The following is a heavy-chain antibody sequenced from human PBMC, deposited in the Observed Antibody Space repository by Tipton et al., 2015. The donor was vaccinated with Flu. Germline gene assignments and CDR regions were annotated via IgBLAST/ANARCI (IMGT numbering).Heavy chain of an antibody. D-gene: IGHD6-19*01. J-gene: IGHJ6*02. CDR1: GGSISSYY. CDR2: IYYSGST. Sequence: TLSLTCTVSGGSISSYYWSWIRQPPGKGLEWIGYIYYSGSTNYNPSLKSRVTISVDTSKNQFSLKLSSVTAADTAVYYCASGSGWYGGGAKYYYSGMDVWGQGTTVTVSS. CDR3: ASGSGWYGGGAKYYYSGMDV. V-gene: IGHV4-59*01.